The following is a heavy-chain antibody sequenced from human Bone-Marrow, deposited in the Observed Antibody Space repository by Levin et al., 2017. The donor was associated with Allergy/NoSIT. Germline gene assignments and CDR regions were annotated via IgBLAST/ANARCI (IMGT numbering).Heavy chain of an antibody. CDR2: INHSGST. J-gene: IGHJ3*02. V-gene: IGHV4-34*01. Sequence: SETLSLTCAVYGGSFSGYYWSWIRQPPGKGLEWIGEINHSGSTNYNPSLKSRVTISVDTSKNQFSLKLSSVTAADTAVYYCARVTRDIVVVPAATPDAFDIWGQGTMVTVSS. CDR3: ARVTRDIVVVPAATPDAFDI. D-gene: IGHD2-2*01. CDR1: GGSFSGYY.